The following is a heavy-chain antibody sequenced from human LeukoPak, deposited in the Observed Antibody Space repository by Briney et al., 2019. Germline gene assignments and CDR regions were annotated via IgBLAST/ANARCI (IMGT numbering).Heavy chain of an antibody. CDR3: ARDHLLWFGESPEYYYYGMDV. D-gene: IGHD3-10*01. Sequence: ASVKVSCKASGYTFSIYNMHWVRQAPGQGLEWMGWINPNSGGTNYAQKFQGWVTMTRDTSISTAYMELSRLRSDDTAVYYCARDHLLWFGESPEYYYYGMDVWGQGTTVTVSS. V-gene: IGHV1-2*04. J-gene: IGHJ6*02. CDR2: INPNSGGT. CDR1: GYTFSIYN.